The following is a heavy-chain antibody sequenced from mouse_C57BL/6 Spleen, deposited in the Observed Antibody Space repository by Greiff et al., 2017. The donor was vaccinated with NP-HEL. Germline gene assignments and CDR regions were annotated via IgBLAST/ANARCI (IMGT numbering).Heavy chain of an antibody. CDR2: INYDGSST. CDR1: GFTFSDYY. D-gene: IGHD1-1*01. CDR3: AREGYYYGSRPNWYFDV. J-gene: IGHJ1*03. V-gene: IGHV5-16*01. Sequence: EVKLMESEGGLVQPGSSMKLSCTASGFTFSDYYMAWVRQVPEKGLEWVANINYDGSSTYYLDSLKSRFIISRDNAKNILYLQMSSLKSEDTATYYCAREGYYYGSRPNWYFDVWGTGTTVTVSS.